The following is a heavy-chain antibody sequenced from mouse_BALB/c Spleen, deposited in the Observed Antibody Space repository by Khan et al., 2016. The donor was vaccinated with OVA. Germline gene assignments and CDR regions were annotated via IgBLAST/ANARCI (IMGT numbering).Heavy chain of an antibody. V-gene: IGHV9-1*02. Sequence: QIQLVQSGPELKKPGETVKISCKASGYTFTNYGMNWVKQAPGKGLKWMGWINTYTGEPTYADDFKGRFAFSLETSASTAYLQINNLKNEDMATYFCARPPYVSYVMVFWGKGTSITVSS. CDR2: INTYTGEP. D-gene: IGHD1-1*01. CDR1: GYTFTNYG. CDR3: ARPPYVSYVMVF. J-gene: IGHJ4*01.